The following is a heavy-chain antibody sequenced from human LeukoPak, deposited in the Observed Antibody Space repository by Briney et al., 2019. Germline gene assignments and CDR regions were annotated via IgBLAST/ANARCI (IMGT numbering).Heavy chain of an antibody. V-gene: IGHV3-49*04. Sequence: GGSLRLSCTASGFTFCDDAMTWVRQAPGKGLEWVGFIRSKAFSETTEYAASLKGRFTISRDDSKSIGYLQINSVKTEDTAVYYCTRAVGRVYGDYGYFDYWGQGALVIVSS. D-gene: IGHD4-17*01. CDR3: TRAVGRVYGDYGYFDY. CDR2: IRSKAFSETT. CDR1: GFTFCDDA. J-gene: IGHJ4*02.